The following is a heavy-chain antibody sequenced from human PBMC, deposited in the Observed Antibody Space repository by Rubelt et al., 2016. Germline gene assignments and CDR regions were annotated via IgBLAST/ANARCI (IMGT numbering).Heavy chain of an antibody. CDR2: IYYTGNT. CDR3: ARNIEMDV. J-gene: IGHJ6*02. Sequence: QVQLQESGPGLVKPSETLSLTCTVSGGSISSYYWSWIRQPPGKGLEWIGYIYYTGNTNYNPSLKVRVTISIDTSKTQCSLKLNSVTAADTAVYYCARNIEMDVWGQGTTVTVSS. V-gene: IGHV4-59*01. D-gene: IGHD2/OR15-2a*01. CDR1: GGSISSYY.